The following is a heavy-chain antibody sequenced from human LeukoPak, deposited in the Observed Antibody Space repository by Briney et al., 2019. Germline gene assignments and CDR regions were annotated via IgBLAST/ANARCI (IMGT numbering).Heavy chain of an antibody. V-gene: IGHV4-4*07. J-gene: IGHJ4*02. D-gene: IGHD3-10*01. CDR1: GGSIRSYY. Sequence: SETLSLTCTVSGGSIRSYYWSWIRQPAGKGLEWIGRIYTTGSTTYNPSLKGRVTMSVDTSKNQFSLKLSSVTAADTAVYYCARDPGYYGSGSRGAFDYWGQGTLVTVFS. CDR3: ARDPGYYGSGSRGAFDY. CDR2: IYTTGST.